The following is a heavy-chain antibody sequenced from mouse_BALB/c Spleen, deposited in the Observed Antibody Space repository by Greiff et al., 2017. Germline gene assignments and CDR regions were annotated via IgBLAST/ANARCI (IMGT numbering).Heavy chain of an antibody. CDR3: ASWDPFAY. CDR1: GFSLTSYG. J-gene: IGHJ3*01. V-gene: IGHV2-9*02. D-gene: IGHD4-1*01. Sequence: VQLQQSGPGLVAPSQSLSITCTVSGFSLTSYGVHWVRQPPGKGLEWLGVIWAGGSTNYNSALMSRLSISKDNSKSQVFLKMNSLQTDDTAMYYSASWDPFAYWGQGTLVTVSA. CDR2: IWAGGST.